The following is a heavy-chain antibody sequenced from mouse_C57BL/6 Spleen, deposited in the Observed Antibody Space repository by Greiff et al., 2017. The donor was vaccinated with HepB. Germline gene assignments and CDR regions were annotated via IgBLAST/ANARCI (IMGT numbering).Heavy chain of an antibody. CDR2: INPNNGGT. V-gene: IGHV1-26*01. CDR1: GYTFTDYY. D-gene: IGHD1-1*01. J-gene: IGHJ4*01. Sequence: EVQLQQSGPELVKPGASVKISCKASGYTFTDYYMNWVKQSHGKSLEWIGDINPNNGGTSYNQKFKGKATLTVDKSSSPAYMELRSLTSEDSAVYYCARGLITTVVDYAMDYWGQGTSVTVSS. CDR3: ARGLITTVVDYAMDY.